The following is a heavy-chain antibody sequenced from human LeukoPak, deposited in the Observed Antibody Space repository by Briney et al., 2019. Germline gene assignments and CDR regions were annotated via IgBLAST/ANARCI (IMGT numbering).Heavy chain of an antibody. CDR1: GGSISSSSYY. J-gene: IGHJ3*02. Sequence: PSETLPLTCTVSGGSISSSSYYWGWIRQPPGKGLEWIGSIYYSGSTYYNPSLKSRVTISVDTSKNQFSLKLSSVTAADTAVYYCARDRAYYDYVWGSYRPSLAFDIWGQGTMVTVSS. V-gene: IGHV4-39*07. D-gene: IGHD3-16*02. CDR2: IYYSGST. CDR3: ARDRAYYDYVWGSYRPSLAFDI.